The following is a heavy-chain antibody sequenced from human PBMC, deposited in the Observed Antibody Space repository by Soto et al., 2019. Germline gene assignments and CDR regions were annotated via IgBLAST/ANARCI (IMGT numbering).Heavy chain of an antibody. CDR3: AKDDYHTGFGY. CDR2: ISYDGSDK. V-gene: IGHV3-30*18. Sequence: QVQLVESGGGVVQPGRSLRLSCAASGLTFSSYGMHWVRQAPGKGLEWVAVISYDGSDKYYADSVKGRFIISRDNSKNTLYLQMNSLRAEDTAVYYCAKDDYHTGFGYWGQGTLVTVSS. CDR1: GLTFSSYG. J-gene: IGHJ4*02. D-gene: IGHD3-16*01.